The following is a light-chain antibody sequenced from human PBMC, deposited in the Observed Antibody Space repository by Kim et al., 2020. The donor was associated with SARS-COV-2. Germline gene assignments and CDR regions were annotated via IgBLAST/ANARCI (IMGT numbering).Light chain of an antibody. CDR2: RDS. Sequence: SYELTQPLSVSVALGQTARMTCGGDNIEKRNVHWYQQRPGQAPILVIYRDSKRPSGISERVSGSNSGNTATLTISRVQAGDEADYYCQVWDGRAVVFGGG. CDR3: QVWDGRAVV. CDR1: NIEKRN. J-gene: IGLJ2*01. V-gene: IGLV3-9*01.